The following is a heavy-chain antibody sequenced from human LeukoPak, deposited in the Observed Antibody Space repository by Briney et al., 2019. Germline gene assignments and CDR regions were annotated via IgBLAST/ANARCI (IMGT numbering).Heavy chain of an antibody. CDR1: GFTFDDYA. D-gene: IGHD2-2*01. Sequence: GGSLRLSCAASGFTFDDYAMHWVRQAPGKGLEWVSGISWNSGNIGYADSVKGRFTISRDNAKNSLFLQMNSLRAEDTALYYCAKDYCSSTTCYYNYWGQGALVTVSS. CDR3: AKDYCSSTTCYYNY. CDR2: ISWNSGNI. J-gene: IGHJ4*02. V-gene: IGHV3-9*01.